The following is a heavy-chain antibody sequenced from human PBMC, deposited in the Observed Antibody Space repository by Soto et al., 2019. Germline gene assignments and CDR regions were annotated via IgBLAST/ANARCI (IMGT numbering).Heavy chain of an antibody. CDR3: ATTTSGSSDAFEI. D-gene: IGHD1-26*01. CDR2: INPSGGST. J-gene: IGHJ3*02. CDR1: GHTFTSYY. Sequence: GASVKVSCKASGHTFTSYYMHWVRQAPGQGLEWMGIINPSGGSTSYAQKFQGRVTMTRDASTSTVYMELSSLRSEDTAVYYCATTTSGSSDAFEIWGQGTMVTVSS. V-gene: IGHV1-46*03.